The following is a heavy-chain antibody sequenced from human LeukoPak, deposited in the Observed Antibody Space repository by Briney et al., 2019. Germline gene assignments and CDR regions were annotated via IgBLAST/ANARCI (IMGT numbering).Heavy chain of an antibody. J-gene: IGHJ6*02. Sequence: PSETLSLTCAVYGGSFSGYYWSWIRQPPGKGLEWIGEINHSGSTNYNPSLKSRVTISVDTSKNQFSLKLSSVIAADTAVYYCARDRIAAAGTDGMDVWGQGTTVTVSS. CDR3: ARDRIAAAGTDGMDV. D-gene: IGHD6-13*01. CDR1: GGSFSGYY. CDR2: INHSGST. V-gene: IGHV4-34*01.